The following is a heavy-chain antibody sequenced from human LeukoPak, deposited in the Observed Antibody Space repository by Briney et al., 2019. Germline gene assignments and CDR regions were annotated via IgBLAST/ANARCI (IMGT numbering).Heavy chain of an antibody. V-gene: IGHV3-23*01. D-gene: IGHD2-2*01. J-gene: IGHJ4*02. CDR2: ISGSGGST. CDR1: GFTFSSYA. CDR3: AKCPLNPYCSSTSCYCYVDY. Sequence: PGGSLRLSCAASGFTFSSYAMSWVRHAPGKGLELVLAISGSGGSTYYADSVKGRFTISRDNSKNTLYLQMNSLRAEDTAVYYCAKCPLNPYCSSTSCYCYVDYWGQGTLVTVSS.